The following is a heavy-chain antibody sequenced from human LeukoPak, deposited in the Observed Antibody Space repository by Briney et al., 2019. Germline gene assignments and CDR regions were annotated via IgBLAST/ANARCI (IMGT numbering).Heavy chain of an antibody. V-gene: IGHV3-21*01. D-gene: IGHD1-26*01. CDR2: ISSLSNYI. CDR1: GFIFSDHG. J-gene: IGHJ5*01. Sequence: GGSLRLSCAASGFIFSDHGMNWVRQVPGKGLEWVSSISSLSNYIYYADSVKGRFTSSRDNAKNSLYLQMDSLRAEDTAVYYCARDGGYSGIYLCDSWGQGTLVIVSS. CDR3: ARDGGYSGIYLCDS.